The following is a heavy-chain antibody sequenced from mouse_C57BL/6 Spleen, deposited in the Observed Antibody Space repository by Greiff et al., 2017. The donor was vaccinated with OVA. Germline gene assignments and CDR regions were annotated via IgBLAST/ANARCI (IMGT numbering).Heavy chain of an antibody. CDR2: IDPETGGT. J-gene: IGHJ2*01. CDR3: TRQTLFDY. V-gene: IGHV1-15*01. CDR1: GYTFTDYE. Sequence: VKLQESGAELVRPGASVTLSCKASGYTFTDYEMHWVKQTPVHGLEWIGAIDPETGGTAYNQKFKGKAILTADKSSSTAYMELRSLTSEDSAVYYCTRQTLFDYWGQGTTLTVSS.